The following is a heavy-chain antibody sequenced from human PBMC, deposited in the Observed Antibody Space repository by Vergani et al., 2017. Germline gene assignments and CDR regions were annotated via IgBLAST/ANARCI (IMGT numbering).Heavy chain of an antibody. V-gene: IGHV3-7*03. Sequence: EVQLVESGGGLVQPGGSLRLSCAASGFPFSSYWMSWVRQAPGKGLEWVANKKQDGSEKYYGDSVKGRFTISRDNAKNSLYLQMNSLRAEDTAVYYCAGTITIFGVVSPYYYYGMDVWGQGTTVTVSS. D-gene: IGHD3-3*01. CDR2: KKQDGSEK. J-gene: IGHJ6*02. CDR3: AGTITIFGVVSPYYYYGMDV. CDR1: GFPFSSYW.